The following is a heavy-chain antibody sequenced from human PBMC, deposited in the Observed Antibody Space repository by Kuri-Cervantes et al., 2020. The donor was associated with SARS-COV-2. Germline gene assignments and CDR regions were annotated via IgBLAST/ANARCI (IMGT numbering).Heavy chain of an antibody. V-gene: IGHV3-30-3*01. CDR3: AKVREWELLASPDY. CDR2: ISYDGSNK. J-gene: IGHJ4*02. Sequence: LSRTCAASGFTFSSYAMHWVRQAPGKGLEWVAVISYDGSNKYYADSVKGRFTISRDNSKNTLYLQMNSLRAEDTAVYYCAKVREWELLASPDYWGQGTLVTVSS. CDR1: GFTFSSYA. D-gene: IGHD1-26*01.